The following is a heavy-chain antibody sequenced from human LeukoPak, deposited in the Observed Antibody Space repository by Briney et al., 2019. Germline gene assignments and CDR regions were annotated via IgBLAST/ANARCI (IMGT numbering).Heavy chain of an antibody. CDR3: ARETGATKAADY. J-gene: IGHJ4*02. D-gene: IGHD1-26*01. CDR2: IIPIFGTA. Sequence: SVTVSFTASGGTFSIYAISWVRQAPGQGLEWMGGIIPIFGTANYAQKFQGRVTITADESTSTAYMELSSLRSEDTAVYYCARETGATKAADYWGQGTLVTVSS. CDR1: GGTFSIYA. V-gene: IGHV1-69*13.